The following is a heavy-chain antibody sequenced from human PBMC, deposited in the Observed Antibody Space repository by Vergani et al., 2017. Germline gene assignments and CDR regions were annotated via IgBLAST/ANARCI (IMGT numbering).Heavy chain of an antibody. J-gene: IGHJ4*02. CDR1: GGSFSGYYW. CDR3: ARYSSGWYGAYYFDY. D-gene: IGHD6-19*01. Sequence: QWGAGLLKPSETLSLTCAVYGGSFSGYYWSWIRQPPGKALEWLAHIFSNDEKSYSTSLKSRLNISKDTSKSQVVLTMTNMDPVDTATYYCARYSSGWYGAYYFDYWGQGTLVTVSS. CDR2: IFSNDEK. V-gene: IGHV2-26*01.